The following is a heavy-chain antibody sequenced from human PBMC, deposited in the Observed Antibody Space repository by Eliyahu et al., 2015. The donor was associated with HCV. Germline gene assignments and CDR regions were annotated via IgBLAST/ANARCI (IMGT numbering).Heavy chain of an antibody. CDR3: ARPYYDFWSGYSFYYYYYGMDV. CDR2: MNPNSGGT. CDR1: GYTFTGYY. J-gene: IGHJ6*02. V-gene: IGHV1-2*02. Sequence: QVQLVQSGAEVKKPGASVKVSCKASGYTFTGYYXXWVRQAPGQGLEWMGWMNPNSGGTNYAQKFQGRVTMTRDTSISTAYMELSRLRSDDTAVYYCARPYYDFWSGYSFYYYYYGMDVWGQGTTVTVSS. D-gene: IGHD3-3*01.